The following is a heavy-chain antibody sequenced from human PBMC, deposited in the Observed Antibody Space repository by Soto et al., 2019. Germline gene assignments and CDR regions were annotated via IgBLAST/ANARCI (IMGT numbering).Heavy chain of an antibody. CDR1: GFTFSSYW. V-gene: IGHV3-7*01. D-gene: IGHD6-13*01. J-gene: IGHJ6*02. CDR3: ARIAASGRGWDV. CDR2: IKQDGSEE. Sequence: EVQLVESGGGLVQPGGSVRLSCVDSGFTFSSYWMSWVRQAPVKGLEWVGNIKQDGSEENYVDSVKGRFTISRDNAKNSMYLQMNSLRAEETAVYYCARIAASGRGWDVWGQGTTVVVSS.